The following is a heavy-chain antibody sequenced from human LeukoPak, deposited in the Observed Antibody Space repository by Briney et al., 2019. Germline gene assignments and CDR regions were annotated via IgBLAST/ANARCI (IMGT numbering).Heavy chain of an antibody. Sequence: SETLSLTCAVYGGSFSGYYWSWIRQPPGKGLEWTGEINHSGSTNYNPSLKSRVTISVDTSKNQFSLKLSSVTAADTAVYYCARAPGTTIRNRNYYYYMDVWGKGTTVTVSS. D-gene: IGHD1-7*01. CDR3: ARAPGTTIRNRNYYYYMDV. CDR2: INHSGST. J-gene: IGHJ6*03. CDR1: GGSFSGYY. V-gene: IGHV4-34*01.